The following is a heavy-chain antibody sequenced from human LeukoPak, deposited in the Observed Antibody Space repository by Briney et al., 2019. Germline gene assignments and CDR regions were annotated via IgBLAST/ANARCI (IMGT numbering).Heavy chain of an antibody. CDR2: INHSGST. V-gene: IGHV4-34*01. Sequence: PSETLSLTCAVYGGSFSGYYWSWIRQPPGKGLEWIGEINHSGSTNYNPSLKSRVTISLDTSKNQFSLKLTSVTAADTAVYYCARGRSPQDWGQGTLVTVSS. CDR3: ARGRSPQD. CDR1: GGSFSGYY. J-gene: IGHJ4*02.